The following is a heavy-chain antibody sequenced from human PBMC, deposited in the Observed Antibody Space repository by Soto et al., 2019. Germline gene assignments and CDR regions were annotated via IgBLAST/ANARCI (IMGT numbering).Heavy chain of an antibody. V-gene: IGHV4-59*08. CDR3: ARHLSYNYYMDV. CDR2: IYYSGST. Sequence: SDTLSLTCTVSGGSISSYYWSWIRQPPGKGLEWIGYIYYSGSTNYNPSLKSRVTISVDTSKNQFSLKLSSVTAADTAVYYCARHLSYNYYMDVWGKGTTVTVSS. J-gene: IGHJ6*03. CDR1: GGSISSYY.